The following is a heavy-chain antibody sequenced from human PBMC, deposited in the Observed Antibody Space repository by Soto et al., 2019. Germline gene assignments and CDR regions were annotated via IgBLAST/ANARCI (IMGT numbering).Heavy chain of an antibody. CDR1: GYTFTSYA. CDR2: INAGNGNT. J-gene: IGHJ6*02. CDR3: ARDSLIRFSLYYYGMDV. D-gene: IGHD3-3*01. V-gene: IGHV1-3*01. Sequence: ASVKVSCTASGYTFTSYAMHWVRQAPGQRFEWMGWINAGNGNTKYSQKFQGRVTITRDTSASTAYMELSSLRSEDTAVYYCARDSLIRFSLYYYGMDVWGQGTTVTVSS.